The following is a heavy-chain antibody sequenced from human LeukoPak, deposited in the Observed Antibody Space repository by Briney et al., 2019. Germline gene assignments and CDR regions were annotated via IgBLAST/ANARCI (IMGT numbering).Heavy chain of an antibody. Sequence: GGSLRLSCAASGFTFSSYDMHWVRQATGRGLEWVSGIGIAGDTYYPGSVKGRFTISRENAKSSLYLQMNNLRAGDTAVYYCIRESNYYDSSTSPGYFDLWGRGTLVTVSS. CDR3: IRESNYYDSSTSPGYFDL. CDR2: IGIAGDT. V-gene: IGHV3-13*04. D-gene: IGHD3-22*01. J-gene: IGHJ2*01. CDR1: GFTFSSYD.